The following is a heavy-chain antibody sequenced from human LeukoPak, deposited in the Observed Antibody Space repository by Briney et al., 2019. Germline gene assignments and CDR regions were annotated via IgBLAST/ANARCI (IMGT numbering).Heavy chain of an antibody. D-gene: IGHD4-23*01. CDR1: GFAVSSYY. CDR2: IYGGGST. CDR3: ARGGNVPFDY. J-gene: IGHJ4*02. Sequence: GGSLRLSCAASGFAVSSYYMSWVRQAPGKGLEWVSVIYGGGSTFYAGSVKGRFTISRDNSKNTLFRQMNSLRAEDTAVYYCARGGNVPFDYWGQGTLVTVSS. V-gene: IGHV3-66*01.